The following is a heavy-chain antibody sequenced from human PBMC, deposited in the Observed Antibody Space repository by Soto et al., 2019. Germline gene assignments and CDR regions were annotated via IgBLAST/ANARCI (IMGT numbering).Heavy chain of an antibody. J-gene: IGHJ4*02. CDR2: ISWNSGNI. V-gene: IGHV3-9*01. D-gene: IGHD3-3*01. CDR3: AKGAVTSIFGYFDF. Sequence: VHLVESGGGLVQPGRSLRLSCAASGFIFEDYAMHWVRQVPGKGLEWVSSISWNSGNIVYADSVKGRFTVSRDSANNSLYLQMNSLRTEDTALYYCAKGAVTSIFGYFDFCGQGTRVTVSS. CDR1: GFIFEDYA.